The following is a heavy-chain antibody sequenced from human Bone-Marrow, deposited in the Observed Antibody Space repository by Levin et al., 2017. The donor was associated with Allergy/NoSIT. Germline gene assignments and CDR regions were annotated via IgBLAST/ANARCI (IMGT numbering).Heavy chain of an antibody. D-gene: IGHD3-16*01. CDR3: ARLWGTGIDY. CDR1: GGSIRSGHY. Sequence: SQTLSLTCTVSGGSIRSGHYWTWIRQRPGKGPEWIGNVYHSGTTYYNPSLKSRVSISIDTSKKQFSLKMTSVTAADTAVYYCARLWGTGIDYWGQGTLVTVSS. CDR2: VYHSGTT. V-gene: IGHV4-31*03. J-gene: IGHJ4*02.